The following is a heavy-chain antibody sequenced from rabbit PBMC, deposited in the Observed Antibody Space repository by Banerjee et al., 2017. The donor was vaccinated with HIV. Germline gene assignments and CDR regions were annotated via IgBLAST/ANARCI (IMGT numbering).Heavy chain of an antibody. Sequence: LVESGGGLVQPGASLTLTCTASGFSFNVNYDMCWVRQAPGKGLEWIGCIYTGNGKTNYASWAKGRFTISKTSNPVDLKMSSLTAADTATYFCARTWIGYAYASNLWGPSTLVTVS. J-gene: IGHJ4*01. CDR2: IYTGNGKT. D-gene: IGHD6-1*01. V-gene: IGHV1S40*01. CDR3: ARTWIGYAYASNL. CDR1: GFSFNVNYD.